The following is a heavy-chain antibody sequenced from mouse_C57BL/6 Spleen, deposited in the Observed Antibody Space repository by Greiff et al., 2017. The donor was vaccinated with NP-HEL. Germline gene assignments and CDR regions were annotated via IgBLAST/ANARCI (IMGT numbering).Heavy chain of an antibody. D-gene: IGHD2-12*01. CDR3: ALYDAYAMDY. V-gene: IGHV1-82*01. J-gene: IGHJ4*01. CDR1: GYAFSSSW. Sequence: VKLMESGPELVKPGASVKISCKASGYAFSSSWMNWVKQRPGKGLEWIGRIYPGDGDTNYNGKFKGKATLTADKSSSTAYMQLSSLTSEDSAVYFCALYDAYAMDYWGQGTSVTVSS. CDR2: IYPGDGDT.